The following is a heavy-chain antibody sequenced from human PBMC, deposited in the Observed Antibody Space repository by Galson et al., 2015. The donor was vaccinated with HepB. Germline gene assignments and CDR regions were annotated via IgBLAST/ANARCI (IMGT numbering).Heavy chain of an antibody. Sequence: SLRLSCAASGFTFSTYGMHWVRQAPGKGLEWVAVISYDGRNTYYADSVKGRFTIFRDNSKNTLYLQMDGLRVEDTAVYYCVRDTKEWQVGEHVGDFWGQGTLVTVSS. CDR1: GFTFSTYG. CDR3: VRDTKEWQVGEHVGDF. CDR2: ISYDGRNT. D-gene: IGHD3-3*01. J-gene: IGHJ4*02. V-gene: IGHV3-30*03.